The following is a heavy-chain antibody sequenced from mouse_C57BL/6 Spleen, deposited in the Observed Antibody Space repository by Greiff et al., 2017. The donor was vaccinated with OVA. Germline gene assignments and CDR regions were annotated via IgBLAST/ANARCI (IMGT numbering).Heavy chain of an antibody. J-gene: IGHJ3*01. D-gene: IGHD1-1*01. Sequence: EVQLQQSGPELVKPGASVQMSCKASGYTFPDYNMHWVKQSHGKSLEWIGYINPNNGGTSYNQKFKGKATLTVNKSSSTAYMELRSLTSEDSAVYYCAPLLRGSSYGFAYWGQGTLVTVSA. CDR2: INPNNGGT. CDR3: APLLRGSSYGFAY. CDR1: GYTFPDYN. V-gene: IGHV1-22*01.